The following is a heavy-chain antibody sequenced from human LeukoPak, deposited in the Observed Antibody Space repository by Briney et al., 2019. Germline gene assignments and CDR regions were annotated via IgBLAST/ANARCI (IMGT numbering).Heavy chain of an antibody. V-gene: IGHV4-4*02. D-gene: IGHD2-15*01. Sequence: PSETLSLTCAASGGSITTKNWWIWVRQPPGRGLEWIGEIYHSGSTNYHPSLKSRLTISRDKSKNQFSLKLSSVTAADTAVYYCARDPLLVKGGYCSGGSCSNNWFDPWGQGTLVTVSS. CDR2: IYHSGST. CDR3: ARDPLLVKGGYCSGGSCSNNWFDP. J-gene: IGHJ5*02. CDR1: GGSITTKNW.